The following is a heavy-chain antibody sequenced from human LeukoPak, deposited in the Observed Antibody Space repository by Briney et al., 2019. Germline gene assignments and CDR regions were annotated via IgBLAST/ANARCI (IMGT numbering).Heavy chain of an antibody. CDR3: ARYITVGPTYQHFDY. Sequence: ASVKVSCKASGYTFTGYYMHWVRQAPGQGLEWMGRINPNSGGTNYAQKFQGRVTMTRDTSISTAYMELSRLRSEDTAVYYCARYITVGPTYQHFDYWGQGTLVTVSS. CDR2: INPNSGGT. D-gene: IGHD1-26*01. CDR1: GYTFTGYY. V-gene: IGHV1-2*06. J-gene: IGHJ4*02.